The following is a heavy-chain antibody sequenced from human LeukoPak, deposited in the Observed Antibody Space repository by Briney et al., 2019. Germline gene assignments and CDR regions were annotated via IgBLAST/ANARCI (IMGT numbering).Heavy chain of an antibody. CDR1: GGSISSSSYY. CDR3: AVDFWSGYPSDY. J-gene: IGHJ4*02. V-gene: IGHV4-39*07. CDR2: IYYSGST. Sequence: SETLSLTCTVSGGSISSSSYYWGWIRQPPGKGLEWIGSIYYSGSTYYNPSLKSRVTISVDTSKNQSSLKLSSVTAADTAVYYCAVDFWSGYPSDYWGQGTLVTVSS. D-gene: IGHD3-3*01.